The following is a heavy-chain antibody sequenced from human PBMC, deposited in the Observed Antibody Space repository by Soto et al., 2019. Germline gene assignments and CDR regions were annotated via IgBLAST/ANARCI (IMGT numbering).Heavy chain of an antibody. CDR1: GYTFTGYY. CDR2: INPNSGGT. D-gene: IGHD1-26*01. V-gene: IGHV1-2*04. Sequence: ASVKVSCKASGYTFTGYYMHWVRQAPGQGLEWMGWINPNSGGTNYAQKFQGWVTMTRDPSISTAYMELSRLRSDDTAVYYCARTNTGATKAFDIWGQGTMVTVSS. J-gene: IGHJ3*02. CDR3: ARTNTGATKAFDI.